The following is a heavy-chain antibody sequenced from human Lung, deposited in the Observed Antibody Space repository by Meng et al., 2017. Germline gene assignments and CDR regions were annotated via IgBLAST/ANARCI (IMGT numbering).Heavy chain of an antibody. J-gene: IGHJ4*02. CDR2: INTNTGNP. CDR3: ARVGDTALTVDY. CDR1: GYTFTSYA. D-gene: IGHD2-21*02. V-gene: IGHV7-4-1*02. Sequence: QVQLVQAGSGVKNPGASVKGSCKASGYTFTSYAMNWVPQAPGQGLEWMGWINTNTGNPTYAQGFTGRFVFPLDPAASTAYLQISSLKAEDTAVYYCARVGDTALTVDYWGQGTLVTVSS.